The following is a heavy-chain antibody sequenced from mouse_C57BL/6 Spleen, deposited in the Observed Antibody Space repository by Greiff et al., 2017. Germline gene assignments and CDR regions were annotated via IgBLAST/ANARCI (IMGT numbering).Heavy chain of an antibody. Sequence: QVQLQQPGAELVRPGSSVKLSCKASGYTFTSYWMHWVKQRPIQGLEWIGNIDPSDSETHYNQKFKDKATLTVDKSSSTAYMQLSSLTSEDSAVYYCARSGSNYPDYWGQGTTRTVSS. J-gene: IGHJ2*01. D-gene: IGHD3-2*02. CDR2: IDPSDSET. V-gene: IGHV1-52*01. CDR3: ARSGSNYPDY. CDR1: GYTFTSYW.